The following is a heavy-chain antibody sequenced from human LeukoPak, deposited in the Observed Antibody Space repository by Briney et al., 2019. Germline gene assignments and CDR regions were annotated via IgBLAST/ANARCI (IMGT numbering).Heavy chain of an antibody. D-gene: IGHD6-13*01. CDR2: IYTSGST. CDR3: ARDSVRSSSWYSGEDNWFDP. V-gene: IGHV4-4*09. CDR1: GGSISSYY. J-gene: IGHJ5*02. Sequence: SETLSLTCTVSGGSISSYYWSWIRQPPGKGLEWIGYIYTSGSTNYNPSLKSRVTMSVDTSKNQFSLKLSSVTAADTAVYYCARDSVRSSSWYSGEDNWFDPWGQGTLVTVSS.